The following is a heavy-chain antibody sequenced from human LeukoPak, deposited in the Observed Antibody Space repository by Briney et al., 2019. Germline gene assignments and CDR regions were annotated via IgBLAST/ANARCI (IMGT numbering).Heavy chain of an antibody. CDR2: IIPILRST. Sequence: SVKVSCKASGGTFSRYAITWLRQAPGQGLEWMGGIIPILRSTKYAQKFQGRVTITADESTTTAYMELSGLTSEDTAIYYCARPVTYNDVWNGYPPFDFWGQGTLVTVSS. CDR3: ARPVTYNDVWNGYPPFDF. J-gene: IGHJ4*02. V-gene: IGHV1-69*13. CDR1: GGTFSRYA. D-gene: IGHD3-3*01.